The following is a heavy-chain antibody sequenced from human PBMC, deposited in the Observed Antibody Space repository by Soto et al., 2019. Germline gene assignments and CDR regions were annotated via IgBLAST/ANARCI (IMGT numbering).Heavy chain of an antibody. J-gene: IGHJ4*02. D-gene: IGHD4-17*01. V-gene: IGHV1-69*02. CDR1: GGTFSSYT. Sequence: QVQLVQSGAEVKKPGSSVKVSCKASGGTFSSYTISWVRQAPGQGLEWMGRIIPILGIANYAQKFQGRVTITAVKSTSTAYMELSSLRSEDTAVYYCARHYGDYNGGYWGQGTLVTVSS. CDR2: IIPILGIA. CDR3: ARHYGDYNGGY.